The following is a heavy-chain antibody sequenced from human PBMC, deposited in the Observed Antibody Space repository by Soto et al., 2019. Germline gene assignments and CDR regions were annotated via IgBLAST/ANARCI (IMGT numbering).Heavy chain of an antibody. CDR3: ALAAIFGVVFFDF. Sequence: QVQLVQSGAEVKKPGASVKVSCKASGYTFTSYGISWVRQAPGQGLEWMGWISAYDGNTNYAQKHQAGVTKHKDTSERTAYMELRSLRANDAAVHYCALAAIFGVVFFDFWGQGTLVTVPS. CDR2: ISAYDGNT. D-gene: IGHD3-3*01. CDR1: GYTFTSYG. J-gene: IGHJ4*02. V-gene: IGHV1-18*04.